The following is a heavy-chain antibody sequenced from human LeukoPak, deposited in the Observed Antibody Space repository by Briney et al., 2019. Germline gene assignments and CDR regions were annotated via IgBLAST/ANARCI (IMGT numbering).Heavy chain of an antibody. Sequence: QAGGSLRLSCAASGFTFSSYAMSWVRQAPGKGLEWVSAISGSGGSTYYADSVKGRFTISRDNSKNTLYLQMNSLRAEDTAVYYCAKVDTYYYDSSGYYTYWGQGTLVTVSS. D-gene: IGHD3-22*01. V-gene: IGHV3-23*01. CDR1: GFTFSSYA. J-gene: IGHJ4*02. CDR3: AKVDTYYYDSSGYYTY. CDR2: ISGSGGST.